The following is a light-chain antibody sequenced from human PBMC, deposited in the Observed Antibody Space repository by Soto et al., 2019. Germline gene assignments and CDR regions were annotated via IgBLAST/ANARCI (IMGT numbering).Light chain of an antibody. Sequence: DIQMTQSPSSLAASVGDRVTITCLASQSISSYLNWYQQKPGKAPKLVIYAASSLQSGVPSRCSGSGSGTDFTLTISSLQPEDFETYYCQQSYSTPITVGQGTRLEI. CDR2: AAS. V-gene: IGKV1-39*01. CDR1: QSISSY. J-gene: IGKJ5*01. CDR3: QQSYSTPIT.